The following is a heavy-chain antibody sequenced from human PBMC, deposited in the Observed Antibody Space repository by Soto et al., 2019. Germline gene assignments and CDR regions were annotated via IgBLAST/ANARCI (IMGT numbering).Heavy chain of an antibody. J-gene: IGHJ6*02. Sequence: QVQLVESGGGVVQPGRSLGLSCAASGFTFSRYVMHWVRQAPGKGLEGVALISSDGRSEYYADSVRGRFTISRDTSTNTLYLQMNSLRVEDTALHFCARARSPDYTYYALKAWGQGTRVTVSS. CDR1: GFTFSRYV. CDR2: ISSDGRSE. D-gene: IGHD6-6*01. CDR3: ARARSPDYTYYALKA. V-gene: IGHV3-30*04.